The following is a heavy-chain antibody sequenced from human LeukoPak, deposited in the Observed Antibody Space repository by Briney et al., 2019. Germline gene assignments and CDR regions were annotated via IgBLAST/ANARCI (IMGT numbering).Heavy chain of an antibody. Sequence: PGGSLRLSCAASGFTFSSYWMSWVRQAPGKGLEWVANIKQDGSEKYYVDSVKGRFTISRDNAKNSLYLQMNSLRAEDTAVYYCARDLGDYGDYAANEDGFDPWGQGTLVTVSS. J-gene: IGHJ5*02. CDR2: IKQDGSEK. D-gene: IGHD4-17*01. CDR1: GFTFSSYW. CDR3: ARDLGDYGDYAANEDGFDP. V-gene: IGHV3-7*01.